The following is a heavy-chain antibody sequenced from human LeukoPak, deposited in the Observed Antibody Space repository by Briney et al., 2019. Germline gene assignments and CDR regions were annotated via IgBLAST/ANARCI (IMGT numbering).Heavy chain of an antibody. Sequence: PSETLSLTCTVSGGSISSYYWSWIRQPAGKGLEWIGRIYTSGSTNYNPSLKSRVTMSVDTSKNQFSLKLSSVTAADTAVYYCARGGYYYGSGSLIDYWGRGTLVTVSS. CDR3: ARGGYYYGSGSLIDY. D-gene: IGHD3-10*01. V-gene: IGHV4-4*07. CDR2: IYTSGST. CDR1: GGSISSYY. J-gene: IGHJ4*02.